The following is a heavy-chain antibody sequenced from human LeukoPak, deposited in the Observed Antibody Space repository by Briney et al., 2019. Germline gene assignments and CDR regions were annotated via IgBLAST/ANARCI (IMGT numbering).Heavy chain of an antibody. CDR2: ISSSSSYI. J-gene: IGHJ4*02. CDR1: GFTFSSYS. CDR3: ARGDDYGDYPYPLDY. V-gene: IGHV3-21*01. Sequence: GGSLRLSCAASGFTFSSYSMNWVRQAPGKGLEWVSSISSSSSYIYYADSVKGRFTISRDNAKNSLYLQMNSLRAEDTAVYYCARGDDYGDYPYPLDYWVQGTLVTVSS. D-gene: IGHD4-17*01.